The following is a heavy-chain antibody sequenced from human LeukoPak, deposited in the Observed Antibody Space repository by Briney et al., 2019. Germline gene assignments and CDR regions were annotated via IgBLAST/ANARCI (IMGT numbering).Heavy chain of an antibody. CDR2: IYTSGST. CDR3: ARAPTFSGYSSSWPFDY. CDR1: GGSISSYY. J-gene: IGHJ4*02. V-gene: IGHV4-4*07. Sequence: SETLSLTCTVSGGSISSYYWSWIRQPAGKGLEWIGRIYTSGSTNYNPSLKSRVTMSVDTSKNQFSLKLSSVTAADTAVYYCARAPTFSGYSSSWPFDYWGQGTLVTVSS. D-gene: IGHD6-13*01.